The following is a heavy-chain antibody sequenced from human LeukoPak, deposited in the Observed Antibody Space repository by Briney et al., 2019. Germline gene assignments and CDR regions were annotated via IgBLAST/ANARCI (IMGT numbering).Heavy chain of an antibody. CDR2: ISSSSSTI. CDR1: GFTFSSYS. Sequence: VGSLRLSCAASGFTFSSYSMNWVRQAPGKGLEWVSYISSSSSTIYYADSVKGRFTISRDNAKNSLYLQMNSLRDEDTAVYYCARTRETPDHRSRSFPQEFWGQGTLVIVSS. D-gene: IGHD3-10*01. CDR3: ARTRETPDHRSRSFPQEF. V-gene: IGHV3-48*02. J-gene: IGHJ4*02.